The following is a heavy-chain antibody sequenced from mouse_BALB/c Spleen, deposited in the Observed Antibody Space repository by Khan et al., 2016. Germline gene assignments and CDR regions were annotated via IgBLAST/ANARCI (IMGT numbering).Heavy chain of an antibody. CDR2: ISYSGST. CDR1: GYSITSGYG. Sequence: EVQLQESGPGLVKPSQSLSLTCTVTGYSITSGYGWNWIRQFPGNKLEWMGYISYSGSTNYNPSLNSRISITRDTSKNQFFLQLNSVTTDDTATYCCARTARIQSWGQGTTLTVSS. V-gene: IGHV3-2*02. CDR3: ARTARIQS. J-gene: IGHJ2*01. D-gene: IGHD3-3*01.